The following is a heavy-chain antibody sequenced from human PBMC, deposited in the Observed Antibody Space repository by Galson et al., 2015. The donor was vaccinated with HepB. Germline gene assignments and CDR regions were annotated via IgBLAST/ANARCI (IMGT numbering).Heavy chain of an antibody. CDR3: AREVGVAAAGTEGWFDP. D-gene: IGHD6-13*01. J-gene: IGHJ5*02. CDR1: GFTFSDYY. V-gene: IGHV3-11*06. Sequence: SLRLSCAASGFTFSDYYMSWIRQAPGKGLEWVSYISSSSSYTNYADSVKGRFTISRDNAKNSLYLQMNSLRAEDTAVYYCAREVGVAAAGTEGWFDPWGQGTLVTVSS. CDR2: ISSSSSYT.